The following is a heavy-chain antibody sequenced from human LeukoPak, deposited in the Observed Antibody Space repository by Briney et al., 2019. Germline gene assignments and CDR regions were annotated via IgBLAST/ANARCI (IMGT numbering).Heavy chain of an antibody. J-gene: IGHJ4*02. D-gene: IGHD2-2*01. V-gene: IGHV4-39*01. CDR2: IYSSGSS. CDR3: ARHGADIVVVPSGSIVY. CDR1: GGSISSSTYY. Sequence: SETLSLTCTVSGGSISSSTYYWGWIRQPPGKGLEWIGGIYSSGSSYYNPSLKSRVTISVDTSKNQFSLKLSSVTAADTAVHYCARHGADIVVVPSGSIVYWGQGTLVTVSS.